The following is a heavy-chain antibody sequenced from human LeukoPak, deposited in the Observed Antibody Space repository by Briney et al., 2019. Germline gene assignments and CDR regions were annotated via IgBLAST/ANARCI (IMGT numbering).Heavy chain of an antibody. CDR3: ARAREKSSGLSYFDY. J-gene: IGHJ4*02. D-gene: IGHD6-19*01. Sequence: ASVKVSCKASGYTFTGYYMHWVRQAPGQGLEWMGWINPNSGGTNYAQKFQGRVTMTRDTSISTAYMELSRLRSDATAVYYCARAREKSSGLSYFDYWGQGTLVTVSS. V-gene: IGHV1-2*02. CDR1: GYTFTGYY. CDR2: INPNSGGT.